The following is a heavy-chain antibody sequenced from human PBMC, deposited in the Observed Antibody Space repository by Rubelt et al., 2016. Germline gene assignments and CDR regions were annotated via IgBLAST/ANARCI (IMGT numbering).Heavy chain of an antibody. J-gene: IGHJ5*02. D-gene: IGHD2-21*01. CDR3: ARDDCTSSAGWFDP. CDR2: VSDSGRT. CDR1: DSSMNIHS. Sequence: QVLLQESGPGLVKPSETLSLTCSISDSSMNIHSWSWFRRPPGKGLEWIGFVSDSGRTNYNPSLESRVSLSMDRSKAEFYMNLKAGTASDTAVDYWARDDCTSSAGWFDPWGPGTLVTVSS. V-gene: IGHV4-59*11.